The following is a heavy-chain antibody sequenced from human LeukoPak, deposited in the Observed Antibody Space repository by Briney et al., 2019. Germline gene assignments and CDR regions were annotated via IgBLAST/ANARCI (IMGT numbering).Heavy chain of an antibody. CDR1: GGSISSYY. CDR2: IYYSGST. J-gene: IGHJ4*02. V-gene: IGHV4-59*01. D-gene: IGHD3-22*01. Sequence: PSETLSLTCTVSGGSISSYYWSWIRQPPGKGLEWIGYIYYSGSTNYNPSLKSRVTISVDTSKNQFSLKLSSVTAADTAVYYCARVATYYYDSSGSFFDYWGQGTLVTVSS. CDR3: ARVATYYYDSSGSFFDY.